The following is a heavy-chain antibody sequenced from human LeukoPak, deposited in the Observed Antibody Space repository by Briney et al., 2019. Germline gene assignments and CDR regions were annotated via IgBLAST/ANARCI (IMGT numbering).Heavy chain of an antibody. CDR1: GGTFSSHA. CDR3: ARGKYCSSTSCYISPLY. V-gene: IGHV1-69*13. D-gene: IGHD2-2*02. Sequence: ASVNVSCKASGGTFSSHAISWVRQAPGQGLEWMGGIIPIFGTANYAQKFQGRVTITADESTSTAYMELSSLRSEDTAVYYCARGKYCSSTSCYISPLYWGQGTLVTVSS. CDR2: IIPIFGTA. J-gene: IGHJ4*02.